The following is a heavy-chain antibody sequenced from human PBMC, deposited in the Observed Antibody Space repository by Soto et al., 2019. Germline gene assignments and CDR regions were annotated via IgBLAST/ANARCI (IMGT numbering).Heavy chain of an antibody. CDR1: GFTCSGYA. CDR2: ISGSGGST. D-gene: IGHD2-15*01. Sequence: PGGSLRLSCAAAGFTCSGYASSWVRQAPGKGLEWVSAISGSGGSTYYADSVKGRVTISRDNSKNTLYLQMNSLRAEDTAVYYCAKWVRCSGGSCPPDYWAQAPLVTVSS. J-gene: IGHJ4*02. V-gene: IGHV3-23*01. CDR3: AKWVRCSGGSCPPDY.